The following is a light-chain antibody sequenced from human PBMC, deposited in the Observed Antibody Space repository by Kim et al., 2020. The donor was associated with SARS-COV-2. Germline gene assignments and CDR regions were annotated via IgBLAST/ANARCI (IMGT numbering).Light chain of an antibody. CDR1: SLRTYS. CDR2: GKN. CDR3: NSRDNSRDHVV. Sequence: SSELTQDPAVSVALGQTVRITCQGDSLRTYSASWYQQKPGQAPVLVIYGKNSRPSRIPDRFSGSTSGNTASLTITGAQAEDEGDYYCNSRDNSRDHVVFGGGTRLTVL. V-gene: IGLV3-19*01. J-gene: IGLJ2*01.